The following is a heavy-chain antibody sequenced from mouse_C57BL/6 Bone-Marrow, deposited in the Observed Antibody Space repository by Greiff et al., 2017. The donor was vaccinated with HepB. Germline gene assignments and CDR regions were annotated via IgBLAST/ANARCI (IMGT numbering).Heavy chain of an antibody. CDR2: ISDGGSYT. Sequence: EVQGVESGGGLVKPGGSLKLSCAASGFTFSSYAMSWVRQTPEKRLEWVATISDGGSYTYYPDNVKGRFTISRDNAKNTLYLQMSHLKSEDTAMYYCARAEGSSFYYAMGYWGQGPSVTVSS. V-gene: IGHV5-4*01. CDR1: GFTFSSYA. J-gene: IGHJ4*01. CDR3: ARAEGSSFYYAMGY.